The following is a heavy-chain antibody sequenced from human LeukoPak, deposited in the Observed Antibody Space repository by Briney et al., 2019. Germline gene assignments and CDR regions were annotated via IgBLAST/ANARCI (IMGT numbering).Heavy chain of an antibody. Sequence: ASETLSLTCTVSGGSISSRGYYWGWIRQPPGKGLEWIGSVHCSGSTYYNPSLKSRVTISVDTSKNQFSLHLYSVTAADTAVFYCARSYYYDYRQIDYWGQGTLVTVSS. CDR2: VHCSGST. CDR1: GGSISSRGYY. CDR3: ARSYYYDYRQIDY. J-gene: IGHJ4*02. D-gene: IGHD3-22*01. V-gene: IGHV4-39*01.